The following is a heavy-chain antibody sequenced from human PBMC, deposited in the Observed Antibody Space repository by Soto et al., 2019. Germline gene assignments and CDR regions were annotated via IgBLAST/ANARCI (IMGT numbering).Heavy chain of an antibody. J-gene: IGHJ6*02. CDR3: ARGEYSSSLGYYYYGMDV. CDR2: IIPIFGTA. V-gene: IGHV1-69*01. Sequence: QVQLVQSGAEVKKPGSSVKDSCKASGGTFSSYAISWVRQAPGQGLEWMGGIIPIFGTANYAQKFQGRVTITADESTSTAYMELSSLRSEDTAVYYCARGEYSSSLGYYYYGMDVWGQGTTVTVSS. CDR1: GGTFSSYA. D-gene: IGHD6-6*01.